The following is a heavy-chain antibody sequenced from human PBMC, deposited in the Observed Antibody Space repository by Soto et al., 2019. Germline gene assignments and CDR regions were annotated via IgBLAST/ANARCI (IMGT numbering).Heavy chain of an antibody. CDR3: AKDRFHVVVTVSIFDP. D-gene: IGHD2-21*02. CDR2: ISGSGGSA. J-gene: IGHJ5*02. V-gene: IGHV3-23*01. Sequence: LRLSCAASGFTFSSYAMSWVRQAPGKGLEWVSTISGSGGSADYADSVKGRFTISRDNPQNTLYLEMNSLRAEDTAIYYCAKDRFHVVVTVSIFDPWGQGTLVTVSS. CDR1: GFTFSSYA.